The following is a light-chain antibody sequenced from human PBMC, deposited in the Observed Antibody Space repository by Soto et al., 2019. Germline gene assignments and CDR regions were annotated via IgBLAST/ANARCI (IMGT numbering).Light chain of an antibody. CDR2: EVT. V-gene: IGLV2-23*02. CDR1: SSDVGNYNL. CDR3: CAYAGAAIYV. J-gene: IGLJ1*01. Sequence: QSVLTQPASVSGSPGQSITISCTGTSSDVGNYNLVSWYQQHPGKAPKLMISEVTKRPSGVSNRFSASKSGNTASLTIFGLQVGDEADYYCCAYAGAAIYVFGTGTKVTVL.